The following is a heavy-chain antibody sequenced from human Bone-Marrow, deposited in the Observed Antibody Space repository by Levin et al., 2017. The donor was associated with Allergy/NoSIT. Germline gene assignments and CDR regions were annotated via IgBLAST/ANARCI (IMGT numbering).Heavy chain of an antibody. D-gene: IGHD6-13*01. CDR1: GYTFSDYY. J-gene: IGHJ4*02. V-gene: IGHV1-2*02. CDR3: ARGGASSNDY. CDR2: IDPTHGGT. Sequence: ASMKVSCSVSGYTFSDYYIHWIRKTPGQGLEWIGWIDPTHGGTQFSEKFHDRLVLTRNSSINTPYMELGKLRSGDTALYYCARGGASSNDYWGRGTLVTVSS.